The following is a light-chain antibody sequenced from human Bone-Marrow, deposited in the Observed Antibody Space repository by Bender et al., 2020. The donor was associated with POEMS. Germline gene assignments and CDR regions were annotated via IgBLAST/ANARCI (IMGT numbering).Light chain of an antibody. CDR2: RNN. J-gene: IGLJ3*02. V-gene: IGLV1-47*01. Sequence: QSALTQPASVSGSPGQSITISCTGTNSDVGKYNLVSWYQQLPGTAPKLLIYRNNERPSGVPDRFSGSKSGTSASLAISGLRSDDEAIYFCVAWDASLNGWVFDGGTKLTVL. CDR1: NSDVGKYNL. CDR3: VAWDASLNGWV.